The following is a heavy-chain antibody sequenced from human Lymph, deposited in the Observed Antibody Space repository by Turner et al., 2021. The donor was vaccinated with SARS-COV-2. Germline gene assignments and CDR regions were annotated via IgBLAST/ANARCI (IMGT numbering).Heavy chain of an antibody. CDR2: FEPEDGEI. Sequence: QVQLVQSGAEVKKPGASVKVSCKVSGYTLTELSMHWVRQAPGKGLEWMGGFEPEDGEIIYAKKFQGRVTMTEDTSTDTAYMELSSLRSEDTAVYYCATVLCTGSSCYYYGMDVWGQGTTVTVSS. D-gene: IGHD2-15*01. CDR1: GYTLTELS. V-gene: IGHV1-24*01. CDR3: ATVLCTGSSCYYYGMDV. J-gene: IGHJ6*02.